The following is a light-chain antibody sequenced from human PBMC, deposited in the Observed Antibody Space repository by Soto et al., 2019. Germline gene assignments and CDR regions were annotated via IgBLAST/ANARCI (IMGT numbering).Light chain of an antibody. CDR3: SSYISSSTLV. CDR1: ISDVGAYNY. J-gene: IGLJ1*01. Sequence: QAFLTQPASVSVPPGQSITIACTGTISDVGAYNYVSWYQQHAGKAPKLMIYEVSNRPSGVSNRFSGSKSGNTASLTISGLQAEDEADYYCSSYISSSTLVFGTGTKVTVL. V-gene: IGLV2-14*01. CDR2: EVS.